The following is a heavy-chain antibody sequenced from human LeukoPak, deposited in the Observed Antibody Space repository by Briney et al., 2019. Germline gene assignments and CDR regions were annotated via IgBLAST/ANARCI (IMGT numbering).Heavy chain of an antibody. CDR3: ARDPHYYDSSGYYGEAAFDI. CDR1: GGSISSYY. CDR2: IYASGST. Sequence: PSETLSLTCSVSGGSISSYYWSWIRQPAGKGLEWIGRIYASGSTNYNPSLKSRVTMSVDTSKNQFSLKLSSVTAADTAVYYCARDPHYYDSSGYYGEAAFDIWGQGTMVTVSS. D-gene: IGHD3-22*01. J-gene: IGHJ3*02. V-gene: IGHV4-4*07.